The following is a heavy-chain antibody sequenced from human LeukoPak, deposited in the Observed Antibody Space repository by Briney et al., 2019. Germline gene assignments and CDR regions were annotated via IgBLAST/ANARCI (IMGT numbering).Heavy chain of an antibody. CDR2: IYYSGST. CDR3: ARVLGYCSSTSCYTLYYFDY. V-gene: IGHV4-30-4*08. Sequence: PSQTLSLTCTVSGGSISSGDYYWSWIRQPPGKGLELIGYIYYSGSTYYNPSLKSRVTISVDTSKNQFSLKLSSVTAADTAVYYCARVLGYCSSTSCYTLYYFDYWGQGTLVTVSS. CDR1: GGSISSGDYY. D-gene: IGHD2-2*02. J-gene: IGHJ4*02.